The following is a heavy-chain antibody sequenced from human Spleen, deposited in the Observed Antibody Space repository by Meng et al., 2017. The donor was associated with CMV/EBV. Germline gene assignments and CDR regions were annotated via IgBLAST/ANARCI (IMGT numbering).Heavy chain of an antibody. Sequence: GGSLRLSCKVSGYTFTNYWIGWVRQMPGKGLEWMGIIYPGGSDIRYGPSFQGQGTLSADKSVSTAYLQWSSLKASDTAMYYCARHAYFDFWSGYSGYFDYWGQGTLVTVSS. CDR3: ARHAYFDFWSGYSGYFDY. J-gene: IGHJ4*02. V-gene: IGHV5-51*01. CDR1: GYTFTNYW. D-gene: IGHD3-3*01. CDR2: IYPGGSDI.